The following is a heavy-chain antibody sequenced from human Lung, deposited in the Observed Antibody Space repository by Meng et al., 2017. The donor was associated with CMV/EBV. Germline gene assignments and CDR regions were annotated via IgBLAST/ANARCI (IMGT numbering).Heavy chain of an antibody. D-gene: IGHD2-8*01. CDR1: GFSFSSYW. CDR3: ARDVMGWFDP. Sequence: VQLVESGGGLVQPGESLRLFCVASGFSFSSYWMHWVRQSPGKGLVWVARINSGGTTTTYADSVKGRFTISRDNAKNTLYLQMNSLRGEDTAVYYCARDVMGWFDPWGQGALVTVSS. V-gene: IGHV3-74*01. CDR2: INSGGTTT. J-gene: IGHJ5*02.